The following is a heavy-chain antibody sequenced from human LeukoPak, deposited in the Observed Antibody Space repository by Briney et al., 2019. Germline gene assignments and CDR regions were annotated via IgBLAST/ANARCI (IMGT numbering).Heavy chain of an antibody. J-gene: IGHJ4*02. CDR1: GYTFTSYG. V-gene: IGHV1-18*01. CDR2: ISAYNGNT. CDR3: ARDWTIFGGRNQRGYQLGYFDY. Sequence: GASVKVSCKASGYTFTSYGISWVRQAPGQGLEWMGWISAYNGNTNYAQKLQGRVTMTTDTSTSTAYMELRSLRSDDTAVYYCARDWTIFGGRNQRGYQLGYFDYWGQGTLVTVSS. D-gene: IGHD3-3*01.